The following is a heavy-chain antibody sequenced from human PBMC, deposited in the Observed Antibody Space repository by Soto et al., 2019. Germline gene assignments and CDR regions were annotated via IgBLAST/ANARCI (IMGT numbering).Heavy chain of an antibody. CDR1: GDSIKHYY. CDR3: AKYRRTEEQGFTLDS. V-gene: IGHV4-59*01. CDR2: IYYTGST. Sequence: SETLSLTCTVSGDSIKHYYWSWIRQPPGKRLEWIGYIYYTGSTTYNPSLESRVTMSVDTSKNQFSLKLSSVNAADTAVYYCAKYRRTEEQGFTLDSWGRGTLVTVSS. J-gene: IGHJ4*02. D-gene: IGHD2-2*01.